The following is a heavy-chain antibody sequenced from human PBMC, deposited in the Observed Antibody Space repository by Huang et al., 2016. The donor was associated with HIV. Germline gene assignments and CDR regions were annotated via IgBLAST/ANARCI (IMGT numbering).Heavy chain of an antibody. CDR1: GYTFTNYG. Sequence: QVQLVQSGSELKKPGASVKVSCKASGYTFTNYGVHWVRQAPGQGLEWMGLLNNDTGKPRCAQGLTGCFVFSVDTSVNTAYLQISSLKAADSAIYYCVRVRRVMDTYCVADCSTLEAFDIWGQGTVVTVSA. J-gene: IGHJ3*02. V-gene: IGHV7-4-1*02. D-gene: IGHD2-21*02. CDR2: LNNDTGKP. CDR3: VRVRRVMDTYCVADCSTLEAFDI.